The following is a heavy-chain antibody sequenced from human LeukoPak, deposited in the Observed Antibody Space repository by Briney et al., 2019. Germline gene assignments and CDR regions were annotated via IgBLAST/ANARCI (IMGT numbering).Heavy chain of an antibody. V-gene: IGHV3-30*03. Sequence: PGGSLRLSCAAPGFTFSSYAMHWVRQAPGKGLEWVAVISYDGSNKYYADSVRGRFTISRDNAKNSLYLQMNSLRAEDTAVYYCARGSSTWYYFDYWGQGTLVTVSS. J-gene: IGHJ4*02. CDR3: ARGSSTWYYFDY. CDR1: GFTFSSYA. CDR2: ISYDGSNK. D-gene: IGHD6-13*01.